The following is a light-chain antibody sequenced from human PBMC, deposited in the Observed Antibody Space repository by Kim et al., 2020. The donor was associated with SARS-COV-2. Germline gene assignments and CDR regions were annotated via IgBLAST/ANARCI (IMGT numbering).Light chain of an antibody. J-gene: IGKJ2*01. CDR2: SAS. CDR1: QTVPRNF. CDR3: HQYGTPHLT. Sequence: LSPGAGATLSCRASQTVPRNFLAWYQQTPGQAPRLLIYSASARATGIPDRFSGSGSGTEFTLTISRLEPEDFVIYYCHQYGTPHLTYGRGTKLEIK. V-gene: IGKV3-20*01.